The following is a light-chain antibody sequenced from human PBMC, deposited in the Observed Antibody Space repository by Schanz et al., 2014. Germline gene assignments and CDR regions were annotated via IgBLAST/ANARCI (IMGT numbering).Light chain of an antibody. Sequence: DIQMTQSPSSLSASVGDRVTITCRASQSISNYLNWYQQKPGKAPKLLIYTASSLQSGVPSRFSGSGSGTDFTLTISSLQPEDFATYYCQQSYITPPWTFGQGTKVEIK. J-gene: IGKJ1*01. CDR2: TAS. CDR1: QSISNY. V-gene: IGKV1-39*01. CDR3: QQSYITPPWT.